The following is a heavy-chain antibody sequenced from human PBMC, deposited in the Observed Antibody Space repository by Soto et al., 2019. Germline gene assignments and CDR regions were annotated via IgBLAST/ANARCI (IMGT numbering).Heavy chain of an antibody. CDR3: ARKYSGSYEGIWYFDL. CDR1: GGSISSSSYY. Sequence: QLQLQESGPGLVKPSETLSLTCTVSGGSISSSSYYWGWIRQPPGKGLEWIGSIYYSGSTNYNPPLKSRVTISVDTSKDQFSLKLGSVTAADTAVYYCARKYSGSYEGIWYFDLWGRGTLVTVSS. J-gene: IGHJ2*01. D-gene: IGHD1-26*01. CDR2: IYYSGST. V-gene: IGHV4-39*01.